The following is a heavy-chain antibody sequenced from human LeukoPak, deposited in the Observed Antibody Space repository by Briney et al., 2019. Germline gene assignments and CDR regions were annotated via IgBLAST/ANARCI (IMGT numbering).Heavy chain of an antibody. CDR3: ARSPSTVTIPI. Sequence: GGSLRLSCAASGFTFSSYAMHWVRQAPGKGLEWVAVISYDGSNKYYADSVKGRFTISRDNSKNTLYLQMNSLRAEDTAVYYCARSPSTVTIPIWGQGTLVTVSS. J-gene: IGHJ4*02. D-gene: IGHD4-17*01. V-gene: IGHV3-30-3*01. CDR1: GFTFSSYA. CDR2: ISYDGSNK.